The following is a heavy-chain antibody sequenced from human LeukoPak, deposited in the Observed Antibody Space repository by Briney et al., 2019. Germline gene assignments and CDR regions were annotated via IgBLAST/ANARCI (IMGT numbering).Heavy chain of an antibody. CDR1: GFTFSSYA. Sequence: GGSLRLSCAASGFTFSSYAMHWVRQAPGKGLEWVAVISYDGSNKYYADSVKGRFTISRDNSTNTLYLQMNSLRAEDTAVYYCARDSNYCSSTSCYDPWFDPWGQGTLVTVSS. CDR3: ARDSNYCSSTSCYDPWFDP. V-gene: IGHV3-30*04. J-gene: IGHJ5*02. D-gene: IGHD2-2*01. CDR2: ISYDGSNK.